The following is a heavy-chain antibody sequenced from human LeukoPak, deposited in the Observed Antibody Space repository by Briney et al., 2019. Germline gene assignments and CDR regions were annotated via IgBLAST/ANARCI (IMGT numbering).Heavy chain of an antibody. Sequence: TGGSLRLSCAASGFTFSSYGMHWVRQAPGKGLEWVAVISYDGSNKYYADSVKGRFTISRDNSKNTLYLQMNSLRAEDTAVYYCARGYCSSTSCSDPAEYFQHWGQGTLVTVSS. V-gene: IGHV3-30*03. D-gene: IGHD2-2*01. CDR2: ISYDGSNK. J-gene: IGHJ1*01. CDR1: GFTFSSYG. CDR3: ARGYCSSTSCSDPAEYFQH.